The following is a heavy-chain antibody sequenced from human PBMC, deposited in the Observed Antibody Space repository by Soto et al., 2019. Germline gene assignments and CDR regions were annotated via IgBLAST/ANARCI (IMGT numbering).Heavy chain of an antibody. D-gene: IGHD5-18*01. J-gene: IGHJ4*02. CDR1: GLTVSSNH. V-gene: IGHV3-53*01. CDR3: APGVDAVNDGY. CDR2: IYHRGDT. Sequence: VQLEESGGGLIQPGGSLRLSCAASGLTVSSNHMTWIRQAPGRGPEWVSTIYHRGDTFYADSMKGRFAISRDNAKNMLYLQMNSLRPGDQAVYYYAPGVDAVNDGYWGQGTLVTVSS.